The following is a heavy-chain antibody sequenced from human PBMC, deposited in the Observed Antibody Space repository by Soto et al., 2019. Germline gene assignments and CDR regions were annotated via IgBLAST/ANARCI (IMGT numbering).Heavy chain of an antibody. V-gene: IGHV1-8*01. CDR2: MNPNSGNT. J-gene: IGHJ6*02. CDR1: GYTFTSYD. Sequence: ASVKVSCKASGYTFTSYDINWVRQATGQGLEWMGWMNPNSGNTGYAQKFQGRVTMTRNTSISTAYMELSSLRSEDTAVYYCARDGRIPGAGGLYYYYYGMDVWGHGTTVTVSS. CDR3: ARDGRIPGAGGLYYYYYGMDV. D-gene: IGHD6-13*01.